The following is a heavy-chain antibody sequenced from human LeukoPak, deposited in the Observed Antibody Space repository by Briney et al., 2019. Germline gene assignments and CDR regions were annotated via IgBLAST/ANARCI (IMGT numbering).Heavy chain of an antibody. Sequence: SETLSLTCTVSGGSISSYYWSWIRQPAGKGLEWIGRIYTSGSTNYNPSLKSRVTMSVDTSKNQFSLKLSSVTAADTAVYYCARDRITMARGVKGWFDPWGQGTLVTVSS. V-gene: IGHV4-4*07. J-gene: IGHJ5*02. CDR2: IYTSGST. D-gene: IGHD3-10*01. CDR3: ARDRITMARGVKGWFDP. CDR1: GGSISSYY.